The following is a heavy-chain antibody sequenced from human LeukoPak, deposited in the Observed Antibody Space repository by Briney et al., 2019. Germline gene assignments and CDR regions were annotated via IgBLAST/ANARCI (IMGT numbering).Heavy chain of an antibody. CDR3: ARDQGTSGGWPAVGRMGYFDY. CDR2: IWHDGSNK. CDR1: GFIFSSSG. J-gene: IGHJ4*02. Sequence: PGGSLRLSCAASGFIFSSSGMHWVRQTPGKGLEWGGIIWHDGSNKYYADSVKGRFTISRDNAKNTVYLQMNSLRVEDTAVYYCARDQGTSGGWPAVGRMGYFDYWGQGTLVTVSS. V-gene: IGHV3-33*01. D-gene: IGHD6-19*01.